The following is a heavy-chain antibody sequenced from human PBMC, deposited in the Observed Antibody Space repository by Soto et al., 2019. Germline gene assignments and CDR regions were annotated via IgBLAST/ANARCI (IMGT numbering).Heavy chain of an antibody. Sequence: GASVKVSCKASGYTFTSYYMHWVRQAPGQGLEWMGIINPSGGSTSYAQKFQGRVTMTRDTSTSTVYMELSSLRSEDTAVYYCARDDYDFWSGYYKAPYYYYGMDVWGQGTTVTVSS. CDR1: GYTFTSYY. D-gene: IGHD3-3*01. CDR3: ARDDYDFWSGYYKAPYYYYGMDV. CDR2: INPSGGST. V-gene: IGHV1-46*01. J-gene: IGHJ6*02.